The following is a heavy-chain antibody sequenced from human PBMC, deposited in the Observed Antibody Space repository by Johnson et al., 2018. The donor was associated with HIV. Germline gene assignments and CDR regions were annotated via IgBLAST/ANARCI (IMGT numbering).Heavy chain of an antibody. Sequence: VQLVESGGGLVQPGGSLRLSCAASGFTFSSYWMHWVRQAPGKGLVWVSRINTDGSSPTYADSVKGRFTISRDNAKNTLYLQMNSLRAEDTAVYYCAKGYSSSWYVAFDIWGQGTMVTVSS. J-gene: IGHJ3*02. CDR2: INTDGSSP. D-gene: IGHD6-13*01. V-gene: IGHV3-74*02. CDR3: AKGYSSSWYVAFDI. CDR1: GFTFSSYW.